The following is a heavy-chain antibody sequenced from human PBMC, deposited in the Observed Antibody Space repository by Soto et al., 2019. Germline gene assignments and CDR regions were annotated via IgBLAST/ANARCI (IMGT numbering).Heavy chain of an antibody. CDR2: ISSNSAYI. D-gene: IGHD6-13*01. CDR1: GFTFRSFT. Sequence: GGSLSLSCAASGFTFRSFTRNWVRQAPGKGLEWVSTISSNSAYIYYTDALRGRFTISRDNAKNSLHLQMNSLRAEDTAVYYCTRDASRDSSARGWFDPWGPGTLVTVSS. CDR3: TRDASRDSSARGWFDP. V-gene: IGHV3-21*01. J-gene: IGHJ5*02.